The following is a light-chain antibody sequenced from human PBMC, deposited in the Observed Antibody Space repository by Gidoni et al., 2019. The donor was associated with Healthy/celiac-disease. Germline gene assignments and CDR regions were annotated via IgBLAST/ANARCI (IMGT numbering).Light chain of an antibody. CDR3: QQSYKTPLT. CDR1: QSISSN. J-gene: IGKJ4*01. V-gene: IGKV1-39*01. CDR2: AAS. Sequence: DIQMTQSPFSLSASVGDRVSITCRASQSISSNLNWYQQKPGKAPKLPIYAASSLQSGVPSRFSGSGSGTDFTLTISSLQPEDFATYYCQQSYKTPLTFGGGTKVEIK.